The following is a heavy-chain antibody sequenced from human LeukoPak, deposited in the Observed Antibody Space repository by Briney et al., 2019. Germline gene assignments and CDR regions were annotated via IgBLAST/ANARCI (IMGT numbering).Heavy chain of an antibody. CDR2: INHSGST. Sequence: SETLSLTCAVYGGSFSGYYWSWIRQPPGKGLELIGEINHSGSTNYNPSLKSRVTISVDTSKNQFSLKLSSVTAADTAVYYCARVGAGGSYGGFDYWGQGTLVTVSS. D-gene: IGHD1-26*01. J-gene: IGHJ4*02. CDR3: ARVGAGGSYGGFDY. V-gene: IGHV4-34*01. CDR1: GGSFSGYY.